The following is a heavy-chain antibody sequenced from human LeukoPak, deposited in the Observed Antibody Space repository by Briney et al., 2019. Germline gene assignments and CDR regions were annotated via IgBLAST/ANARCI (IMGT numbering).Heavy chain of an antibody. CDR1: GFTFSSYS. J-gene: IGHJ3*02. CDR2: ISSSSSYI. V-gene: IGHV3-21*01. Sequence: GGSLRLSCTASGFTFSSYSMNWVRQAPGKGLEWVSSISSSSSYIYYADSVKGRFTISRDNAKNSLYLQMNSLRAEDTAVYYCARVNYGDAFDIWGQGTMVTVSS. CDR3: ARVNYGDAFDI. D-gene: IGHD3-10*01.